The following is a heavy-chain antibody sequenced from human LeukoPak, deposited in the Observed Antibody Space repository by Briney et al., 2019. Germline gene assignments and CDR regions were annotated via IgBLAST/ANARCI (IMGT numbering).Heavy chain of an antibody. V-gene: IGHV3-30*04. J-gene: IGHJ4*02. CDR1: GFTFSTYA. Sequence: GGSLRLSCAASGFTFSTYAMHWVRQAPGKGLEWVAVISNDGSKAYYADSVRGRFTISRDNSKNTLFLQMNSLRPEDTAVYYCARGPDYDILADYFDYWGQGTLVTVSS. D-gene: IGHD3-9*01. CDR3: ARGPDYDILADYFDY. CDR2: ISNDGSKA.